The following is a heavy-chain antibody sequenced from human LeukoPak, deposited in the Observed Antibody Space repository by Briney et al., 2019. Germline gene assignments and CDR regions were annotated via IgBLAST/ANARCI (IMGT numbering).Heavy chain of an antibody. J-gene: IGHJ6*03. CDR2: INPNSGGT. CDR3: ARTRDIVVVVAAAHMDV. CDR1: GYTFTGYY. D-gene: IGHD2-15*01. Sequence: ASVKVSCKASGYTFTGYYMHWVRQAPGQGLEWMGWINPNSGGTNYAQKFQGRVTITADKSTSTAYMELSSLRSEDTAVYYCARTRDIVVVVAAAHMDVWGKGTTVTVSS. V-gene: IGHV1-2*02.